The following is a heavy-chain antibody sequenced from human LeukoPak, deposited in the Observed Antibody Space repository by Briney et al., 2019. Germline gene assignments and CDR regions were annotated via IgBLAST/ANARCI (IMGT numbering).Heavy chain of an antibody. Sequence: SETLSLTCTVSGGSLSSYYWSWIRQPPGKGLEWIGYIYNSGSTNHNPSLRSRVTISADTSKNQFSLTLSSVTAADTAVYYCAKSWRPRRWPDSFDPWGQGTLVTVSS. CDR3: AKSWRPRRWPDSFDP. CDR2: IYNSGST. J-gene: IGHJ5*02. D-gene: IGHD5-24*01. CDR1: GGSLSSYY. V-gene: IGHV4-59*01.